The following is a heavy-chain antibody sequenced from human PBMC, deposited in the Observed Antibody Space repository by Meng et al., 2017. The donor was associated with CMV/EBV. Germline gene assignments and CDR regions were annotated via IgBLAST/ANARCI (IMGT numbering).Heavy chain of an antibody. V-gene: IGHV4-39*01. CDR2: IYYSGST. Sequence: GSLRLSCTVSGGPISSSSYYWGWIRQPPGKGLEWIGSIYYSGSTYYNPSLKSRVTISVDTSKNQFSLKLSSVTAADTAVYYCARREGYYDSSGSRDAFDIWGQGTMVTVSS. J-gene: IGHJ3*02. CDR1: GGPISSSSYY. D-gene: IGHD3-22*01. CDR3: ARREGYYDSSGSRDAFDI.